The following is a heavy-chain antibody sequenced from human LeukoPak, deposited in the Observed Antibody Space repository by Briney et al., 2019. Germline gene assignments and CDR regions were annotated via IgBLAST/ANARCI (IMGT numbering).Heavy chain of an antibody. CDR1: GFTFSDYY. CDR3: ASSMARNGYFDY. D-gene: IGHD2/OR15-2a*01. CDR2: ISNSISYT. J-gene: IGHJ4*02. V-gene: IGHV3-11*06. Sequence: PGESLRLSCAASGFTFSDYYMSWIRQAPGKGLEWVSYISNSISYTNYAESVKYRFTISRDNAKNSLYLQMSSQRAEDTAVYYCASSMARNGYFDYWGKGTLVTVSS.